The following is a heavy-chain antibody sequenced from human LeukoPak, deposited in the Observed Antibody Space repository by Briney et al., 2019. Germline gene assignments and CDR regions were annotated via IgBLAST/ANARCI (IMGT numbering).Heavy chain of an antibody. D-gene: IGHD2-15*01. J-gene: IGHJ4*02. V-gene: IGHV3-48*02. CDR1: VFSFTHYP. CDR3: ATDQGYAFDY. CDR2: IRTTAERPKYA. Sequence: GRSPRLSCATSVFSFTHYPMNWVRGAPGKGVEWVSNIRTTAERPKYAYYADSVKGRVTISRDDGKNTLYLNMNSLSDDDTAVYYCATDQGYAFDYWGQGILVTVSS.